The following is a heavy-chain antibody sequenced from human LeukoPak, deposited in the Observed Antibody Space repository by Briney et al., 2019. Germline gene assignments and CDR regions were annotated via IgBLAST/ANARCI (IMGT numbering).Heavy chain of an antibody. V-gene: IGHV4-59*01. CDR3: ARGRQVEMATIRAFDI. CDR1: GGSISSYY. CDR2: IYYSGST. D-gene: IGHD5-24*01. J-gene: IGHJ3*02. Sequence: SETLSLTCTVSGGSISSYYWSWIRQPPGKGLEWIGYIYYSGSTNYNPSLKSRVTISVDTSKNQFSLKLSFVTAADTAVYYCARGRQVEMATIRAFDIWGQGTMVTVSS.